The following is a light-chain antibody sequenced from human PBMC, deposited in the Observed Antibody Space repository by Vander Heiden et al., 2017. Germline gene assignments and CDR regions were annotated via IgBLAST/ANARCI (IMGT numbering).Light chain of an antibody. J-gene: IGKJ2*01. CDR3: RQALQTPYT. Sequence: QSPPTPPVTPGEPASISCRSSQSLLHSNGYNYLDWYLQKPVQSPQLLIYLGSNRASGVPDRFSGSGSGTDFTLKISRVEAEDVGVYYCRQALQTPYTFGQGTKLEIK. CDR1: QSLLHSNGYNY. CDR2: LGS. V-gene: IGKV2-28*01.